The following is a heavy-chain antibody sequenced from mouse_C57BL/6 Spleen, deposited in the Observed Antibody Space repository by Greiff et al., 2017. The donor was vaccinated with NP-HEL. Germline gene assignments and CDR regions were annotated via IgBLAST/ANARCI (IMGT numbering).Heavy chain of an antibody. J-gene: IGHJ2*01. D-gene: IGHD2-1*01. Sequence: QVQLQQSGPELVKPGASVKISCKASGYAFSSSWMNWVKQRPGKGLEWIGRIYPGDGDTNYNGKFKGKATLTADKSSSTAYMQLSSLTSEDSAVYFCAREEGCNYDEGADYWGQGTTLTVSS. CDR3: AREEGCNYDEGADY. V-gene: IGHV1-82*01. CDR1: GYAFSSSW. CDR2: IYPGDGDT.